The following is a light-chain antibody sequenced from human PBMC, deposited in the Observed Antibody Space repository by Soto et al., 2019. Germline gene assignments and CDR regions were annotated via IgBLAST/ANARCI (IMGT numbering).Light chain of an antibody. J-gene: IGLJ2*01. V-gene: IGLV2-8*01. CDR1: SSDVGGYNC. CDR3: SSYAGSNTVL. CDR2: EVT. Sequence: QSVLTQPPSASGSPGQSVTISCTGTSSDVGGYNCVSWYQQHPGKAPQLMIYEVTKRPSGVPDRFSGSKSGNTASLTVSGLQAEYEADYYCSSYAGSNTVLFGGGTKLTVL.